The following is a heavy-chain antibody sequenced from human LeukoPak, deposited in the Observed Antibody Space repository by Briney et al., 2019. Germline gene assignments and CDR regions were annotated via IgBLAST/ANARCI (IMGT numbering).Heavy chain of an antibody. CDR1: GFTFNYAW. D-gene: IGHD3-22*01. J-gene: IGHJ4*02. CDR3: ARDSDSSGHYYMDYFDY. CDR2: TVSEIDGGTT. V-gene: IGHV3-15*04. Sequence: GGSLRLSCAASGFTFNYAWMSWVRQVPGKGLEWVGQTVSEIDGGTTDYAAPVKGRFTISRDNAWNSLYLQMNSLRAEDTAVYYCARDSDSSGHYYMDYFDYWGQGALVTVSS.